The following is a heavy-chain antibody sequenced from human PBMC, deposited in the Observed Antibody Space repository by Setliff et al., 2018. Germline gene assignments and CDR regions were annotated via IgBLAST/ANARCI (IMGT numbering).Heavy chain of an antibody. V-gene: IGHV4-4*09. CDR2: IYSSGST. J-gene: IGHJ6*02. Sequence: SETLSLTCTVSGGSISSYYWSWIRQPAGKGLEWIGYIYSSGSTYYNPSLKSRVTISVDTSKNQFSLKLSSVTAADTAVYYCARRRWLQFYYYYGMDVWGQGTTVTVSS. CDR3: ARRRWLQFYYYYGMDV. CDR1: GGSISSYY. D-gene: IGHD4-4*01.